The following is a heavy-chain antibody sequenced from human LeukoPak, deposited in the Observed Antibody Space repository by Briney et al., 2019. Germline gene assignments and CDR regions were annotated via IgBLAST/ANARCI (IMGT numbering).Heavy chain of an antibody. CDR3: ARVFVVVPAAINY. CDR1: GFTVSSNY. D-gene: IGHD2-2*02. CDR2: INSDGSST. Sequence: GGSLRLSCAASGFTVSSNYMSWVRQAPGKGLEWVSRINSDGSSTSYADSVKGRFTISRDNAKNTLYLQMNSLRAEDTAVYYCARVFVVVPAAINYWGQGTLVTVSS. V-gene: IGHV3-74*01. J-gene: IGHJ4*02.